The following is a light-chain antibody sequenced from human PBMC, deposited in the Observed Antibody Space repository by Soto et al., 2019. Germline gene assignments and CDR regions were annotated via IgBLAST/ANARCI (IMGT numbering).Light chain of an antibody. CDR3: QQYGSPPIT. J-gene: IGKJ5*01. V-gene: IGKV3-20*01. Sequence: EIVLTQSPATLSLSPGERATLSCRASQSVSSYLAWYQQKPGQAPRLLIYDASNRATGIPDRCSGSGSGTDFTLTISRLEPEDFAVYCCQQYGSPPITFGQGTRLEI. CDR1: QSVSSY. CDR2: DAS.